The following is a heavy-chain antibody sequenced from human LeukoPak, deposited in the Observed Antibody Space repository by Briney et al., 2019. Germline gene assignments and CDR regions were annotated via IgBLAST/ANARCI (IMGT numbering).Heavy chain of an antibody. J-gene: IGHJ4*02. V-gene: IGHV1-2*02. Sequence: GASVKVSCKASGYTFTSYDINWVRQAPGQGLEWMGWINPKSGGTNYAQKFQGRVTMTRDTSISTTYMELSRLRSDDTAVYYCARDLGISGWYAPPLGYFDYWGQGTLVTVSS. CDR2: INPKSGGT. D-gene: IGHD6-19*01. CDR3: ARDLGISGWYAPPLGYFDY. CDR1: GYTFTSYD.